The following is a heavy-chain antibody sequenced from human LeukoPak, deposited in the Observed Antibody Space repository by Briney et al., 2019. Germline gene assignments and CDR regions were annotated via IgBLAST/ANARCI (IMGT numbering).Heavy chain of an antibody. D-gene: IGHD3-22*01. CDR1: GFTFSSYA. CDR2: ICGSGGST. J-gene: IGHJ4*02. V-gene: IGHV3-23*01. Sequence: QTGGSLRLSCAASGFTFSSYAMSWVRQAPGKGLGWVSAICGSGGSTYYADSVKGRFTISRDNAKDTLYLQMNSLRAEDTAVYYCARDGGGSSGYYWGLGYWGQGTLVTVSS. CDR3: ARDGGGSSGYYWGLGY.